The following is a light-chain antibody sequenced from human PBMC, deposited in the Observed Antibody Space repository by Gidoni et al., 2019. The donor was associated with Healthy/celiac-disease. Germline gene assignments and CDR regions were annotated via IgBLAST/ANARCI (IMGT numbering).Light chain of an antibody. CDR1: QSVSSN. CDR2: CAS. V-gene: IGKV3-15*01. J-gene: IGKJ5*01. Sequence: EIVITQSPATLSVSPGERATLSCRASQSVSSNLAWYQQKPGQAPRLLIYCASTRATGIPARFSGSGSGTEFTLTISSLQSEDFAVYYCQQYNNWPPGTFGQGTRLEIK. CDR3: QQYNNWPPGT.